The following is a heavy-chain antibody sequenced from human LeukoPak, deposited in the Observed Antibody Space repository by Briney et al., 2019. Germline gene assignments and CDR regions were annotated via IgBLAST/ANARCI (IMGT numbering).Heavy chain of an antibody. CDR3: ARGYCSSTSCYDFDY. D-gene: IGHD2-2*01. J-gene: IGHJ4*02. CDR1: GFTFTNAW. Sequence: TAGGPLRLSCAASGFTFTNAWMSWVRQAPGKGLEWVSSISSSSSYIYYADSVKGRFTISRDNAKNSLYLQMNSLRAEDTAVYYCARGYCSSTSCYDFDYWGQGTLVTVSS. V-gene: IGHV3-21*01. CDR2: ISSSSSYI.